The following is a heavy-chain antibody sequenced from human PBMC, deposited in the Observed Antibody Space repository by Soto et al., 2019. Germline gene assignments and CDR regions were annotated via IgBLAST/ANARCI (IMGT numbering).Heavy chain of an antibody. D-gene: IGHD2-8*01. J-gene: IGHJ4*02. Sequence: GGSLRLSCSASGLTFSRFAMHWVRQAPGKGLEDVSVISSDGGSTYNADSVKGRFSISRDNSKNTLYLQMSSLRPEDTAMYYCVHTLCANPVCRNGYPGFWGQGTVVTVSS. CDR1: GLTFSRFA. CDR3: VHTLCANPVCRNGYPGF. CDR2: ISSDGGST. V-gene: IGHV3-64D*08.